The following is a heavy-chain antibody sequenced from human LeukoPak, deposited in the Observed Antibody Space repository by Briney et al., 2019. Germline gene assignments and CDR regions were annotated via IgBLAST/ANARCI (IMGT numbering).Heavy chain of an antibody. Sequence: PGGSLRLSCAASGFTFSSYSMNWVRQAPGGGLEWVGHIKRKTDGGTTDYAAPVKARFTISRDDSLNTLYLEMNSLKAEDTAVYYCATDPGVYDGPPPCWGQGTLVTVSS. CDR3: ATDPGVYDGPPPC. D-gene: IGHD5/OR15-5a*01. J-gene: IGHJ4*02. V-gene: IGHV3-15*01. CDR2: IKRKTDGGTT. CDR1: GFTFSSYS.